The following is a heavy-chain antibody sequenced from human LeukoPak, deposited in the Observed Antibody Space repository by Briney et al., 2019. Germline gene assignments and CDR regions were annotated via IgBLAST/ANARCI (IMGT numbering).Heavy chain of an antibody. V-gene: IGHV4-59*08. D-gene: IGHD2-2*01. J-gene: IGHJ3*02. Sequence: SETLSLTCTVSGGSISSYYWSWVRQPPGKGLEWIGYIYYSGSTNYNPSLKSRVTISGDTSKNQFSLRLSSVTAADTAVYYCARNLLPASYGAFDIWAQGTMVTVSS. CDR1: GGSISSYY. CDR3: ARNLLPASYGAFDI. CDR2: IYYSGST.